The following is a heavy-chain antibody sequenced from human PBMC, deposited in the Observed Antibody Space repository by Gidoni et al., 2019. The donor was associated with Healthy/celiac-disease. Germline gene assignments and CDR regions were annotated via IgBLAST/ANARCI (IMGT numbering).Heavy chain of an antibody. CDR2: IIPIFGKA. CDR1: GGPFGSYP. V-gene: IGHV1-69*01. Sequence: VKLVQSGAEVKKPGASVKVSCKASGGPFGSYPISWLRQAPGQGLEWMGGIIPIFGKANYAQKFQGRVTMTADESTSTAYMELSSLRSEDTAVYYCARDGGQWLSGWFDPWGQGTLVTVSS. D-gene: IGHD6-19*01. CDR3: ARDGGQWLSGWFDP. J-gene: IGHJ5*02.